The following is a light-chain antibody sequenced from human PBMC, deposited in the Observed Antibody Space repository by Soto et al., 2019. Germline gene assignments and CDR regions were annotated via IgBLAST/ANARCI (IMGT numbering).Light chain of an antibody. CDR2: AAS. CDR3: QQYNNWPLT. J-gene: IGKJ4*01. V-gene: IGKV3-15*01. Sequence: EVRMTQSPATLSVSPGERATLSCRASQSVNNNLAWYQQKPGQAPRLLIYAASTRATGLPARFSGSGSGTEFTLTISSLQSEDFAVYYCQQYNNWPLTFGGGTKIEIK. CDR1: QSVNNN.